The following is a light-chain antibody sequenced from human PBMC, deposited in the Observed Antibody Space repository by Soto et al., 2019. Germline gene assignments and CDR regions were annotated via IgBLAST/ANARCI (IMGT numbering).Light chain of an antibody. CDR2: EVS. Sequence: QSALAHPASVSGSPGQSITISCTGTSSYVGGYNYVSWYQQHPGKAPKLMIYEVSNRPSGVSNRFSGSKSGNTASLTISGLQAEDEADYYCSSYAGSNNFVFGTGTKVTVI. V-gene: IGLV2-14*01. CDR1: SSYVGGYNY. CDR3: SSYAGSNNFV. J-gene: IGLJ1*01.